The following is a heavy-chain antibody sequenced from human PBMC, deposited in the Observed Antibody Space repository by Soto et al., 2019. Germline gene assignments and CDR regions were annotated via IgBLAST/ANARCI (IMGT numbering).Heavy chain of an antibody. D-gene: IGHD6-19*01. CDR1: GDSVSSNSAA. Sequence: SQTLSLTCAISGDSVSSNSAAWNWIRQSPSRGLEWLGRTYYRSKWYTDYAVSVRSRITINPDTSKNHFSLQLNSVAPDDTAVYYCARLAPGGSGGGGDYWGQGTLVTV. CDR2: TYYRSKWYT. J-gene: IGHJ4*02. CDR3: ARLAPGGSGGGGDY. V-gene: IGHV6-1*01.